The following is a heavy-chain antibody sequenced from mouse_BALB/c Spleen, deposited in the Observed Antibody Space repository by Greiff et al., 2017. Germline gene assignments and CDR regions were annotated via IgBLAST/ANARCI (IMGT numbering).Heavy chain of an antibody. Sequence: EVKLVESGGGLVKPGGSLKLSCAASGFTFSSYAMSWVRQTPEKRLEWVASISSGGSTYYPDSVKGRFTISRDNARNILYLQMSSLRSEDTAMYYCARGDYYGSSGLFAYWGQGTLVTVSA. D-gene: IGHD1-1*01. CDR3: ARGDYYGSSGLFAY. CDR2: ISSGGST. CDR1: GFTFSSYA. J-gene: IGHJ3*01. V-gene: IGHV5-6-5*01.